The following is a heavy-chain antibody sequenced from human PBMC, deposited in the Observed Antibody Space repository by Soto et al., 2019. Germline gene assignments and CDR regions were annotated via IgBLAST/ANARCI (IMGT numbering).Heavy chain of an antibody. Sequence: SLRLSCAASGFTFSDYYIHWIRRAPGKGLEWISYISGNGEIIQYAASARGRFTISRDNAENSVYLEMDSLRAEDTALYYCARDVDADFRTDFDYWGRGTLVTVSS. D-gene: IGHD4-17*01. CDR3: ARDVDADFRTDFDY. CDR2: ISGNGEII. V-gene: IGHV3-11*01. J-gene: IGHJ4*02. CDR1: GFTFSDYY.